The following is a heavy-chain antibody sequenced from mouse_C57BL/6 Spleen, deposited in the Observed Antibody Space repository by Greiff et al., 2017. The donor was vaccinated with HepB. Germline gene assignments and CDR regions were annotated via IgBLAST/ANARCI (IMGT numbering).Heavy chain of an antibody. D-gene: IGHD1-1*01. Sequence: QVQLQQPGAELVMPGASVKLSCKASGYTFTSYWMHWVKQRPGQGLEWIGEIDPSDSYTNYNQKFKGKSTLTVDKSSSTAYMQLSSLTSEDSAVYYCARVTYGSTWFAYWGQGTLVTVS. CDR2: IDPSDSYT. CDR3: ARVTYGSTWFAY. V-gene: IGHV1-69*01. J-gene: IGHJ3*01. CDR1: GYTFTSYW.